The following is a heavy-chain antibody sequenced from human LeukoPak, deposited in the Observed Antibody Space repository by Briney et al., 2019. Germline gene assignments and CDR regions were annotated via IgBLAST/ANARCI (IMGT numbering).Heavy chain of an antibody. Sequence: ASVEVSCKASGYTFTGYYMHWVRQAPGQGLEWMGWINPNSGGTNYAQKFQGRVTMTRDTSISTAYMELSRLRSDDTAVYYCARDQGIAASYDYWGQGTLVTVSS. CDR2: INPNSGGT. V-gene: IGHV1-2*02. J-gene: IGHJ4*02. CDR3: ARDQGIAASYDY. D-gene: IGHD6-13*01. CDR1: GYTFTGYY.